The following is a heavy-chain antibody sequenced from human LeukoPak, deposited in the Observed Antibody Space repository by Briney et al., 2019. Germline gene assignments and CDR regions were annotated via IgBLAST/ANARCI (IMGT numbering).Heavy chain of an antibody. Sequence: PGRSLRLSCAASGFTFSNYGMRWVRQAPGKGLEWVAVIWFDGSNEFYADSVKGRFTISRDNSKNTVSLQMNSLRAEDTALYYCAREIGYGMDVWGQGTTVTVSS. J-gene: IGHJ6*02. D-gene: IGHD3-22*01. V-gene: IGHV3-33*01. CDR2: IWFDGSNE. CDR3: AREIGYGMDV. CDR1: GFTFSNYG.